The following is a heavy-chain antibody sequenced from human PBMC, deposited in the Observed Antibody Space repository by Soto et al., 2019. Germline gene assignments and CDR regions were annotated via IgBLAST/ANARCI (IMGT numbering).Heavy chain of an antibody. V-gene: IGHV4-4*02. J-gene: IGHJ4*02. D-gene: IGHD1-26*01. Sequence: SETLSLTCAVSGGSISSSNWWSWVRQPPGKGLEWIGDIYHSGSTIYNPSLESRVAISVDKSKNLFSLDLSSVTAADTAVYYCARDTRDGYYFEYWGQGILVTVSS. CDR1: GGSISSSNW. CDR3: ARDTRDGYYFEY. CDR2: IYHSGST.